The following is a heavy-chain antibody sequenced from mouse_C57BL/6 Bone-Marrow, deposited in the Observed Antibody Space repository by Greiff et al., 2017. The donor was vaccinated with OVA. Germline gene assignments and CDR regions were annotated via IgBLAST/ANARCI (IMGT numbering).Heavy chain of an antibody. CDR2: ISSGGDYI. J-gene: IGHJ3*01. V-gene: IGHV5-9-1*02. CDR1: GFTFSSYA. CDR3: TRERIWFAY. Sequence: EVMLVESGEGLVKPGGSLKLSCAASGFTFSSYAMSWVRQTPEKRLEWVAYISSGGDYIYYADTVKGRVTISRDNARNTLYLQMSSLKAEDTAMYYCTRERIWFAYWGQGTLVTVSA.